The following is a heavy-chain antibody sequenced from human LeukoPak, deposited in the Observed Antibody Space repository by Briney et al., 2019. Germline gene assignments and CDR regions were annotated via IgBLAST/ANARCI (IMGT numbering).Heavy chain of an antibody. CDR3: ARRLTTATFDY. V-gene: IGHV5-51*01. CDR2: IYPGDSDT. CDR1: GYSFNNYW. Sequence: GESLKISCEGSGYSFNNYWIVWVRQMPGEGLEWMGFIYPGDSDTRYSPSFQGLVTISVDKSISTAYLQWSSLKASDTAMYYCARRLTTATFDYWGQGTLVTVSS. D-gene: IGHD4-11*01. J-gene: IGHJ4*02.